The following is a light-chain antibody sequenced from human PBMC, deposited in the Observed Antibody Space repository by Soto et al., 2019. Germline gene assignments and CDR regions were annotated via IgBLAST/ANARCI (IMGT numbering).Light chain of an antibody. Sequence: QSVLTQPASVSGSPGQSITISCTGTSSDVGGYNYVSWYQHHPGKAPKLMIYDVSDRPSGVSNRFSGSKSGNTASLTISGLKAEDEADYYCSSYTRSNTRVFGGGTKLTVL. V-gene: IGLV2-14*03. CDR2: DVS. CDR3: SSYTRSNTRV. J-gene: IGLJ2*01. CDR1: SSDVGGYNY.